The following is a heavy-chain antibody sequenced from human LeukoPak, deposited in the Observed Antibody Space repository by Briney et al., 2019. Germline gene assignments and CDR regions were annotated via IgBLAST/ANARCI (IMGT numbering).Heavy chain of an antibody. Sequence: ASVKVSCKVSGYTLTELSMHWVRQAPGKGLVRMGGFDPEDGETIYAQKFQGRVTMTEDTSTDTAYMELSSLRSEDTAVYYCATDRGLAGTKENWFDPWGQGTLVTVSS. CDR2: FDPEDGET. J-gene: IGHJ5*02. CDR3: ATDRGLAGTKENWFDP. V-gene: IGHV1-24*01. D-gene: IGHD6-13*01. CDR1: GYTLTELS.